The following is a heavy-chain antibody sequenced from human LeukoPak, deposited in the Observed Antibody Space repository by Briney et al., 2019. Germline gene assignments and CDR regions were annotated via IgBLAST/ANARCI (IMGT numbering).Heavy chain of an antibody. CDR3: VADVPPSCSGFYVAQTDC. CDR1: GFSFKDAW. J-gene: IGHJ4*02. CDR2: IKSKADGETA. Sequence: GGSLRLSCAASGFSFKDAWMTWVRQAPGRGLEWVSRIKSKADGETAEYAAPVKGRFTISREDSRSTVFLHMNSLKEEDTAIYYCVADVPPSCSGFYVAQTDCWGQGNLVTISS. D-gene: IGHD6-19*01. V-gene: IGHV3-15*01.